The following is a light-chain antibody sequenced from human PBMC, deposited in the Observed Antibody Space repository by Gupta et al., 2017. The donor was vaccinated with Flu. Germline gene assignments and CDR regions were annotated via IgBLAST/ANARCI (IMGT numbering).Light chain of an antibody. Sequence: SSAVGGYKYVSWYQQHPGKAPKLMIYDVRKRPAGVSHRFSGSKSDNTASLTISGLQAEDEAEYYCTSYTSSSSLVVFGGGTRLTVL. CDR2: DVR. V-gene: IGLV2-14*04. CDR1: SSAVGGYKY. J-gene: IGLJ2*01. CDR3: TSYTSSSSLVV.